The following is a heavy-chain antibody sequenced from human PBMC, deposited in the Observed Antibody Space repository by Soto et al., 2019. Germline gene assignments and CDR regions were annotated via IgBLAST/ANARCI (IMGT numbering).Heavy chain of an antibody. V-gene: IGHV3-33*01. J-gene: IGHJ4*02. CDR3: ARSAVVTAPFDY. Sequence: QVQLVESGGGVVQPGRSLRLSCAASGFTFSSYGMHWVHQAPGKGLEWVAVIWYDGSNKYYADSVKGRFTISRDNSKNTLYLQMNSMRAEDTAVYYCARSAVVTAPFDYWGQGTLVTVSS. CDR1: GFTFSSYG. D-gene: IGHD2-15*01. CDR2: IWYDGSNK.